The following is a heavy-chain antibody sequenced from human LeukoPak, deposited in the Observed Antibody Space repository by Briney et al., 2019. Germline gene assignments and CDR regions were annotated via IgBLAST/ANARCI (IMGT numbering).Heavy chain of an antibody. CDR3: TRDRSGDAVVPALYGMDV. J-gene: IGHJ6*02. Sequence: GGSLRLSCTASGFTFGDYAMSWVRQAPGKGLEWVGFIRSKAYGGTTEYAASMKGRFTISRDDSKSIAYLQMNSLKTEDTAVYYRTRDRSGDAVVPALYGMDVWGQGTTVTVSS. CDR1: GFTFGDYA. CDR2: IRSKAYGGTT. D-gene: IGHD2-15*01. V-gene: IGHV3-49*04.